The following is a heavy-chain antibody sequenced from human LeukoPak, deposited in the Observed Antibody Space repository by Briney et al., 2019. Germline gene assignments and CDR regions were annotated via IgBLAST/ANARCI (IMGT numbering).Heavy chain of an antibody. CDR2: ISGSGGST. CDR3: AILGDYYDSSGYRSAFDI. J-gene: IGHJ3*02. D-gene: IGHD3-22*01. Sequence: GGSLRLSCAASGFTFSSYAMSWVRQAPGKGLEWVSAISGSGGSTYYADSVKGRFTISRDNSKNTLYLQMNSLRAEDTAVYYCAILGDYYDSSGYRSAFDIWGQGTMVTVSS. V-gene: IGHV3-23*01. CDR1: GFTFSSYA.